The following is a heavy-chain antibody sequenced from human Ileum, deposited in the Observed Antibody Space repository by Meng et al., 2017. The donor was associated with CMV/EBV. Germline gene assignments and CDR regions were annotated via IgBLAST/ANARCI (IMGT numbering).Heavy chain of an antibody. D-gene: IGHD4-11*01. CDR2: IYYSGST. J-gene: IGHJ4*02. CDR1: GGSISSCAYY. CDR3: ASSTVTTKHFDY. V-gene: IGHV4-31*03. Sequence: SETLSLTCTVSGGSISSCAYYWSWIRQHPGKGLEWIGYIYYSGSTYYNPSLKSRVTISVDTSKNQFSLKLSSVTAADTAVYYCASSTVTTKHFDYWGQGTLVTVSS.